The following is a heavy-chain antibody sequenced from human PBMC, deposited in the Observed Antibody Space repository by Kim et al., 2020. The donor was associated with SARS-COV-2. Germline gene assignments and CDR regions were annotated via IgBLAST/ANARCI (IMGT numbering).Heavy chain of an antibody. Sequence: GGSLRLSCAAAGFVFSDYTMNWVRQAPGKGLEWVSSIDSRSSYIYYADSVKGRFTISRDNAENSLSLQMDSLRAEDTAVYYCTRYLAAASRRDFDYWGQGTLVSVSS. CDR1: GFVFSDYT. CDR2: IDSRSSYI. D-gene: IGHD3-16*01. CDR3: TRYLAAASRRDFDY. J-gene: IGHJ4*02. V-gene: IGHV3-21*03.